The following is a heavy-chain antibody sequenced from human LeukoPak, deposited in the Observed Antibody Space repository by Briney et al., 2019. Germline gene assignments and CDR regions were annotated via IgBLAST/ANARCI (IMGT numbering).Heavy chain of an antibody. CDR2: ISAYNGNT. D-gene: IGHD3-10*01. Sequence: ASVKVSCKTAGYTFTSYGINWVRQAPGQGLEWMGWISAYNGNTNYAQKVQGRVTMTTDTSTSTAYMELRSLRSDDTAVYYCARDGEGSKRVYNFWGQGTLVTVSS. CDR3: ARDGEGSKRVYNF. V-gene: IGHV1-18*01. J-gene: IGHJ4*02. CDR1: GYTFTSYG.